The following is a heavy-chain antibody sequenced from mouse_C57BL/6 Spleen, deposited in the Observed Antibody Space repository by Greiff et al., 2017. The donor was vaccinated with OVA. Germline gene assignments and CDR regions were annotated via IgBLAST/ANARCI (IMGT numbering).Heavy chain of an antibody. D-gene: IGHD1-1*01. V-gene: IGHV5-4*01. CDR3: ARDHTTVDYFDY. Sequence: EVKVVESGGGLVKPGGSLKLSCAASGFTFSSYAMSWVRQTPEKRLEWVATISDGGSYTYYPDNVKGRFTISRDNAKNNLYLQMSHLKSEDTAMYYCARDHTTVDYFDYWGQGTTLTVSS. J-gene: IGHJ2*01. CDR2: ISDGGSYT. CDR1: GFTFSSYA.